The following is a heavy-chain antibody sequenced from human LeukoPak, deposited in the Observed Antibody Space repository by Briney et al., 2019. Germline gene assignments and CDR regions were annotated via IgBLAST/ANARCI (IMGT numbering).Heavy chain of an antibody. Sequence: PGRSLRLSCAASGFTFDDYAMHWVRQAPGKGLEWVSGISWNSGSIGYADSVKGRFTISRDNAKNSLYLQMNSLRAEDTALYYCAKGHGGYDFWSGLFDYWGQGTLVTVSS. CDR1: GFTFDDYA. D-gene: IGHD3-3*01. CDR3: AKGHGGYDFWSGLFDY. J-gene: IGHJ4*02. CDR2: ISWNSGSI. V-gene: IGHV3-9*01.